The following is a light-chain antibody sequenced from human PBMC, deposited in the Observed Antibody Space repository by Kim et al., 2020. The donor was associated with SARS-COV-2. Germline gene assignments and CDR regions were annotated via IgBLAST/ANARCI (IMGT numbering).Light chain of an antibody. CDR1: SSDVGAYDY. V-gene: IGLV2-11*01. CDR2: DVT. CDR3: CSYAGSYHYV. J-gene: IGLJ1*01. Sequence: QSALTQPRSVSGSPGQSVTISCTGTSSDVGAYDYVSWYQHHPGKAPKLMIYDVTKRPSGVPDRFSGSKSGNTASLTISGLQADDEADYYCCSYAGSYHYVFGTGNKVTVL.